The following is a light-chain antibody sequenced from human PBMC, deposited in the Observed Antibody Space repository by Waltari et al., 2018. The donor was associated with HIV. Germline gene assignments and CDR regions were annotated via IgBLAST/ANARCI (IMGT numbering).Light chain of an antibody. J-gene: IGLJ3*02. CDR3: SSYPGSFPWV. CDR1: SSDVGGYNY. Sequence: QSALTQPPSASGSPGQSVTISCTGSSSDVGGYNYVSWYQQHPGKAPKLIIYEVTKRPSGFPDRFSGSKSGNTASLTVSVLQAEDEADYYCSSYPGSFPWVFGGGTKLTVL. V-gene: IGLV2-8*01. CDR2: EVT.